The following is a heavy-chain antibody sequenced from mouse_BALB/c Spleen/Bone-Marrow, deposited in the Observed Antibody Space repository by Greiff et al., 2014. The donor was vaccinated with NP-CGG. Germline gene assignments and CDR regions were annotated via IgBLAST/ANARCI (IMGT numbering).Heavy chain of an antibody. J-gene: IGHJ1*01. V-gene: IGHV2-9*02. Sequence: VKLVESGPGLVAPSQSLSITCTVSGFSLTSYGVHWVRQPPGKGLEWLGVIWAGGSTNYNSALMSRLSISKDNSKSQVSLKRNSLQTDDTAMYYCARVYLWDFDVWGAGTTVTVSS. CDR3: ARVYLWDFDV. CDR2: IWAGGST. CDR1: GFSLTSYG. D-gene: IGHD2-3*01.